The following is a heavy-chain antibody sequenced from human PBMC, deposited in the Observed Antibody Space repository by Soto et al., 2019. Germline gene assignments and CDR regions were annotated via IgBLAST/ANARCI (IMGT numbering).Heavy chain of an antibody. CDR2: ISYDGSNK. D-gene: IGHD6-6*01. CDR3: ATGRYSSSPADY. V-gene: IGHV3-30-3*01. J-gene: IGHJ4*02. Sequence: GGSLRLSCAASGFTFSSYAMHWVRQAPGKGLEWVAVISYDGSNKYYADSVKGRFTISRDNSKNTLYLQMNSLRAEDTAVYYCATGRYSSSPADYWGQGTLVTVSS. CDR1: GFTFSSYA.